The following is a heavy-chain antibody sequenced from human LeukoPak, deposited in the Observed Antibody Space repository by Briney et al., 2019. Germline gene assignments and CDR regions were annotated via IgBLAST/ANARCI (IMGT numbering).Heavy chain of an antibody. Sequence: PSETLSLTCTVSGGSISSGSYYWSWIRQPAGKGLEWIGRIYTSGSTNYNPSLKSRVTISVDTSKNQFSLKLSSVTAADTAVYYCARVPDRWWAFDIWGQGTMVTVSS. V-gene: IGHV4-61*02. J-gene: IGHJ3*02. CDR3: ARVPDRWWAFDI. CDR2: IYTSGST. D-gene: IGHD2-15*01. CDR1: GGSISSGSYY.